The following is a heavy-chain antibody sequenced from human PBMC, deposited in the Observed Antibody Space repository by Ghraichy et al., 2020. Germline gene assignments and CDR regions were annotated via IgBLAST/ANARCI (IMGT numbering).Heavy chain of an antibody. CDR1: GYTFTSYD. V-gene: IGHV1-8*01. D-gene: IGHD6-13*01. CDR3: ARVVEWPYSSSWYPGYYYGMDV. J-gene: IGHJ6*02. Sequence: ASVKVSCKASGYTFTSYDINWVRQATGQGLEWMGWMNPNSGNTGYAQKFQGRVTMTRNTSISTAYMELSSLRSEDTAVYYCARVVEWPYSSSWYPGYYYGMDVWGQGTTVTVSS. CDR2: MNPNSGNT.